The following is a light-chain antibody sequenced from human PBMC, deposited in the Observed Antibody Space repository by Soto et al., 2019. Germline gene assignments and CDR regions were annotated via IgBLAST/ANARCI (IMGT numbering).Light chain of an antibody. J-gene: IGKJ1*01. Sequence: RVKTLSPPALSVSPGERAPLSCRASQSVSSNLAWYQQKPGQAPRLLIYGASTRATGIPARFSGSGSGTEFTLTISSLQSEDFAVYYCQQYNNWPLWTFGQGTKVDIK. V-gene: IGKV3-15*01. CDR3: QQYNNWPLWT. CDR1: QSVSSN. CDR2: GAS.